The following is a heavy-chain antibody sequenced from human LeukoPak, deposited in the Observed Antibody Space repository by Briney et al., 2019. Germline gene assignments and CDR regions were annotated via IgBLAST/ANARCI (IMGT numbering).Heavy chain of an antibody. Sequence: PSETLSLTCTVSGGSISSYYWSWIRQPPGKGLEWIGYIYYSGSTNYNPSLKSRVTISVDTSKNQLSLKLSSVTAVDTAVYYCARDHRSHYYDSSGYYYNNNWFDPWGQGTLVTVSS. D-gene: IGHD3-22*01. V-gene: IGHV4-59*01. CDR1: GGSISSYY. J-gene: IGHJ5*02. CDR2: IYYSGST. CDR3: ARDHRSHYYDSSGYYYNNNWFDP.